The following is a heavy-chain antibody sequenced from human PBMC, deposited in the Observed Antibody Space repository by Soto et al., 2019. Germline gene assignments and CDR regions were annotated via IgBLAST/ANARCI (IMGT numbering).Heavy chain of an antibody. D-gene: IGHD1-26*01. CDR3: AREGGSLHWFDP. CDR2: ISSSSSTI. CDR1: GFTFSSYS. V-gene: IGHV3-48*02. Sequence: EVQLVESGGGLVQPGGSLRLSCAASGFTFSSYSMNWVRQAPGKGLAWVSYISSSSSTIDYADSVKGRFTISRDNAKNSLSLQMNSLRDEDTAVYYCAREGGSLHWFDPWGQGTLVTVSS. J-gene: IGHJ5*02.